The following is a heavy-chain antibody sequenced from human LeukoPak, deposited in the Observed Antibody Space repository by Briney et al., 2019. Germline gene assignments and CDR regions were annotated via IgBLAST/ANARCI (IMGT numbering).Heavy chain of an antibody. D-gene: IGHD3-16*01. CDR1: GFTFNTYW. Sequence: GGSLRLSCEAPGFTFNTYWMSWVRQAPGKGLEWVSAISGSGGSTYYADSVKGRFTISRDNSKNTLYLQMNSLRAEDTAVYYCAKGITRRGGPIDYWGQGTLVTVSS. CDR2: ISGSGGST. CDR3: AKGITRRGGPIDY. V-gene: IGHV3-23*01. J-gene: IGHJ4*02.